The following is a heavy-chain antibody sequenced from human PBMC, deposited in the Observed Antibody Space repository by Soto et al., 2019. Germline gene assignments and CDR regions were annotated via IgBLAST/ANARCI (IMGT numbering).Heavy chain of an antibody. CDR2: VYYSGST. D-gene: IGHD2-2*02. V-gene: IGHV4-59*04. J-gene: IGHJ4*02. Sequence: SETLSLTCTISGGSITNYYWSWIRQPPGKGLEWIGYVYYSGSTYYNPSLKSRVTISVDTSKNQFSLKLSSVTAADTAVYYCARLYCSSTSCYTFDYWGQGTLVTVSS. CDR3: ARLYCSSTSCYTFDY. CDR1: GGSITNYY.